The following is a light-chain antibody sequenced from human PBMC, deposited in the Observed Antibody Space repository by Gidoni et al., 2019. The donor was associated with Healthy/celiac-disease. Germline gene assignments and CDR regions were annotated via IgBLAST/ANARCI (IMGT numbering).Light chain of an antibody. J-gene: IGLJ1*01. CDR3: QTWDSSHWV. Sequence: SYELTQPPLVTVSPGQPASITCSGDTLGDKYACWSQQKPGQYPVLVIYQDSKRHSGIPERFSGSNSGNTATLTISGTQAMDEADYYCQTWDSSHWVFGTGTKVTVL. CDR1: TLGDKY. V-gene: IGLV3-1*01. CDR2: QDS.